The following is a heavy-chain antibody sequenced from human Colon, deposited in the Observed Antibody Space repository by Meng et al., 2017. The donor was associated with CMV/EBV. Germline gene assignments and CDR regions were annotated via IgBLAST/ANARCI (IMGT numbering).Heavy chain of an antibody. CDR1: WFPVSSKV. J-gene: IGHJ4*02. Sequence: GQLVGSGGSLVRPGGSLRPSWEVIWFPVSSKVLRWVRQATGKGLEWVSVIYIDDSTYYADSVEGRFTISRDNSRNTVYLQTNSLRAEDTAVYYCARDSPHAWDWGQGTLVTVSS. V-gene: IGHV3-53*01. CDR3: ARDSPHAWD. CDR2: IYIDDST. D-gene: IGHD3-16*01.